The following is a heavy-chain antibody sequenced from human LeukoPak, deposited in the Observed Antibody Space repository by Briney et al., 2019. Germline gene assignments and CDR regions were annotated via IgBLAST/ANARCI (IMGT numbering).Heavy chain of an antibody. V-gene: IGHV1-24*01. Sequence: ASVKVSCKVSGYTLTELSMHWVRQAPGKGLEWMGGLDPEDGGTIYAQNFQGRVTVTEDTSTDTAFMELNSLRSDDTAVYYCTTSLIGATSYYYSYAMGVWGQGTTITVSS. CDR3: TTSLIGATSYYYSYAMGV. D-gene: IGHD1-26*01. J-gene: IGHJ6*02. CDR2: LDPEDGGT. CDR1: GYTLTELS.